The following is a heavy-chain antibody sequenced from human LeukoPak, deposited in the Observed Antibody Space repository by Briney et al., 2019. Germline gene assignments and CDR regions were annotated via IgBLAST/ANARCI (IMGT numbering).Heavy chain of an antibody. J-gene: IGHJ6*03. D-gene: IGHD6-13*01. CDR2: IKKDGSEK. Sequence: QPSETLSLTCTVSGFSISSSNSYWGWIRQPPGKGLEWVANIKKDGSEKYYVDSVKGSFTISRDNAKNSLYLQMNSLRFEDTAVYYCASEKLTAADYMDVWGKGTTVTISS. CDR1: GFSISSSNSY. CDR3: ASEKLTAADYMDV. V-gene: IGHV3-7*01.